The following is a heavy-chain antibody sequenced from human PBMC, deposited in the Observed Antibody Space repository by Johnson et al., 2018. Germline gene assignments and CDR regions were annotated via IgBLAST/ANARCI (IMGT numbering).Heavy chain of an antibody. V-gene: IGHV3-23*04. Sequence: EVQLVESGGGLVQPWGSLRLSCAASGFPFTTYAMSWVRQAPGRGLDWVSSISSSGSGTYYADSVRGRFTISRDNSKNTLDLQMDTLRVEDTAVYYCATGGHLSPMDFWGKGTTVTVSS. J-gene: IGHJ6*03. CDR2: ISSSGSGT. CDR3: ATGGHLSPMDF. CDR1: GFPFTTYA.